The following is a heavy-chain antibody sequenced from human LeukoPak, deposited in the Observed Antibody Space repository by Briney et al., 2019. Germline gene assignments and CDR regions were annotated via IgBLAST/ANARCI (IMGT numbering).Heavy chain of an antibody. V-gene: IGHV3-7*01. J-gene: IGHJ4*02. CDR1: AFTFSRYW. Sequence: GWSLRLSCAASAFTFSRYWMTWVRQAPGMGLEWVANIKEDGSEKYYVDSVKGRFSISRDNTKNSLYLQMNSLRAEDTAVYYCARGGYTSSWYISRDYWGQGTLVTVSS. CDR3: ARGGYTSSWYISRDY. D-gene: IGHD6-13*01. CDR2: IKEDGSEK.